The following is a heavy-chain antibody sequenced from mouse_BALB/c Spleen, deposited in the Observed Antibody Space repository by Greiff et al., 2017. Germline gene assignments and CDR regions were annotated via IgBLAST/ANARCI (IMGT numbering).Heavy chain of an antibody. V-gene: IGHV5-4*02. CDR2: ISDGGSYT. D-gene: IGHD2-3*01. J-gene: IGHJ4*01. Sequence: EVKVVESGGGLVKPGGSLKLSCAASGFTFSDYYMYWVRQTPEKRLEWVATISDGGSYTYYPDSVKGRFTISRDNAKNNLYLQMSSLKSEDTAMYYCARDPDGYYAMDYWGQGTSVTVSS. CDR1: GFTFSDYY. CDR3: ARDPDGYYAMDY.